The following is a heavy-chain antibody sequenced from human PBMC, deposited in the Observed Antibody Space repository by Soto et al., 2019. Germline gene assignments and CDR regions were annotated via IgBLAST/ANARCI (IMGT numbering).Heavy chain of an antibody. CDR2: ISYDGSNK. J-gene: IGHJ4*02. Sequence: GGSLRLSCAASGFTFSSYGMHWVRQAPGKGLEWVAVISYDGSNKYYADSVKGRFTISRDNSKNTLYLQMNSLRGEDTAVYHCARRGSGSYYDYWGQGTLVTVSS. D-gene: IGHD1-26*01. CDR3: ARRGSGSYYDY. CDR1: GFTFSSYG. V-gene: IGHV3-30*03.